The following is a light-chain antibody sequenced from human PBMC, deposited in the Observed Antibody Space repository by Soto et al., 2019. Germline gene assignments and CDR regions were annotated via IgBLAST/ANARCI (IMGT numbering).Light chain of an antibody. CDR3: QQYNNWWT. V-gene: IGKV3-15*01. Sequence: EIVMTQSPATLSVSPGERATLSCRASQSISNNLAWYHQRPGQAPRLLVYGASTRATGIPARFSGSGSGTEFTLTISSLQSEDFAVYYCQQYNNWWTFGQGTRVEIK. CDR1: QSISNN. CDR2: GAS. J-gene: IGKJ1*01.